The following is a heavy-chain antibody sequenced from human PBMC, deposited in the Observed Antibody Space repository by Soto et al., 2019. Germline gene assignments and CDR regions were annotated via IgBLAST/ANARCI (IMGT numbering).Heavy chain of an antibody. V-gene: IGHV4-39*01. CDR3: ARGAYYDFWSGYYGDYYYYMDV. CDR2: IYYSGSN. CDR1: GGSISSSSYY. J-gene: IGHJ6*03. D-gene: IGHD3-3*01. Sequence: QLQLQESGPGLVKPSETLSLTCTVSGGSISSSSYYWGWIRQPPGKGLEWIGSIYYSGSNYYNPSLKSRVPISVDTSKNQFSLKLSSVTAADTAVYYCARGAYYDFWSGYYGDYYYYMDVWGKGTTVTVSS.